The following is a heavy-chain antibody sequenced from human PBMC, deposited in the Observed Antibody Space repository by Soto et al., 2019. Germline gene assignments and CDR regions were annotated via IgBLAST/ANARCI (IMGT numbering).Heavy chain of an antibody. D-gene: IGHD1-1*01. CDR2: IKQDGSEK. CDR3: ARNLQNAFDI. J-gene: IGHJ3*02. CDR1: GFNFNEDW. Sequence: GGSLRLSCAASGFNFNEDWMSWVRQAPGKGLEWVANIKQDGSEKYYVDSVEGRFTISRDNAKNSLYLQMNSLRAEDTAVYYCARNLQNAFDIWGQGTMVTVS. V-gene: IGHV3-7*01.